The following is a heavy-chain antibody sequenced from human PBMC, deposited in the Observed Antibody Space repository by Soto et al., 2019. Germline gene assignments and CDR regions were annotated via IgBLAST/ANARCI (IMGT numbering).Heavy chain of an antibody. J-gene: IGHJ4*02. Sequence: SETLSLTCSVSNDPIRSDNWWSWVRQPPGKGLEWIGEIFHSGSSNNNPSLKSRVTLSVDKTKNEFSLKLNSVTAADTAVYYCARRLFVRGTLGYYDYWGQGTLVTVSS. D-gene: IGHD3-10*02. V-gene: IGHV4-4*02. CDR1: NDPIRSDNW. CDR2: IFHSGSS. CDR3: ARRLFVRGTLGYYDY.